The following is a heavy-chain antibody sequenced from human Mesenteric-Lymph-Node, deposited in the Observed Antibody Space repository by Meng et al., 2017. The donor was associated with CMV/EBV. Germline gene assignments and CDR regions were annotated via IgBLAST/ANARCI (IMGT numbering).Heavy chain of an antibody. V-gene: IGHV3-49*04. CDR2: IRSKAYGGTT. D-gene: IGHD6-19*01. CDR3: AKDPMGHIAVAGWGWYFDL. CDR1: GFTFGDYA. J-gene: IGHJ2*01. Sequence: GESLKISCTASGFTFGDYAMSWVRQAPGKGLEWVGCIRSKAYGGTTEYAASVKGRFTISRDDSKSIAYLQMNSLRAEDTAVYYCAKDPMGHIAVAGWGWYFDLWGRGTLVTVSS.